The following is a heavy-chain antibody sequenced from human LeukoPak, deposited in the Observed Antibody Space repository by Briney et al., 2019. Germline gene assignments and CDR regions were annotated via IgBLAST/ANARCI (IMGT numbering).Heavy chain of an antibody. CDR3: ARDSMRIGSFYDSRRDAFDI. J-gene: IGHJ3*02. D-gene: IGHD3-22*01. CDR1: GYRFNSFG. V-gene: IGHV1-18*01. Sequence: ASVKVSCKASGYRFNSFGISWVRQAPGQGLEWVGWISAYDGNTNYAQRFQGRVTMTTDTSTSTAYMELRSLRSDDTAVYYCARDSMRIGSFYDSRRDAFDIWGQGTMVTVSS. CDR2: ISAYDGNT.